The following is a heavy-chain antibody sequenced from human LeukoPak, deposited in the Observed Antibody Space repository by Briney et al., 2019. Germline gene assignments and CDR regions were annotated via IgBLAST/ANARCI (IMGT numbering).Heavy chain of an antibody. V-gene: IGHV1-69*13. D-gene: IGHD3-22*01. CDR2: IIPIFGTA. Sequence: SVKVSCKASGGTFSSYAISWVRQAPGQGLVWMGGIIPIFGTANYAQKFQGRVTITADESTSTAYMELSSLRSEDTAVYYCARGSSGYYYDADYWGQGTLVTVSS. J-gene: IGHJ4*02. CDR1: GGTFSSYA. CDR3: ARGSSGYYYDADY.